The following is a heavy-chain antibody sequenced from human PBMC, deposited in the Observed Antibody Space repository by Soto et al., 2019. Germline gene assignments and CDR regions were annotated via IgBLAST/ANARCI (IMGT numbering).Heavy chain of an antibody. D-gene: IGHD2-15*01. CDR2: IYYTGST. CDR1: GGSVSSGNYY. CDR3: ASALYCGGGSCSFDP. J-gene: IGHJ5*02. V-gene: IGHV4-61*01. Sequence: SETLSLTCTVSGGSVSSGNYYWSWIRQPPGKGLEWIGFIYYTGSTSYNPSLKSRVTISMDTSKNQFSLKLTSVTAADTAVYYCASALYCGGGSCSFDPWGQGTLVTVSS.